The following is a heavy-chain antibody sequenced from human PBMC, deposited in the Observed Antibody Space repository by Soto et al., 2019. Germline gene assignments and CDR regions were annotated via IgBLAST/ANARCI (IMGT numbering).Heavy chain of an antibody. J-gene: IGHJ6*02. Sequence: EVQLVESGGGLVQPGGSLRVSCAASGFTFSTYSMNWVRQAPGKGLEWVSYMSSRSLTIYYTDSVKGRFTISRDNAKNSLYLQMNSLRDEDTAVYYCARGGSSSDNGMDVWGQGTTLTVSS. CDR3: ARGGSSSDNGMDV. CDR2: MSSRSLTI. D-gene: IGHD6-6*01. CDR1: GFTFSTYS. V-gene: IGHV3-48*02.